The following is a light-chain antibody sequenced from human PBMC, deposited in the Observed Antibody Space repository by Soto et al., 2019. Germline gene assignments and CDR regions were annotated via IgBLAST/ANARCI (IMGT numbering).Light chain of an antibody. CDR2: GAS. Sequence: EIVLTQSPGTLSLSPGERATLSCRASQSVSSSYLAWFQQKPGQAPRLLIYGASSRATGIPDRFSGSGSGTDITLTISRVEPEDFALYYCQHYGSSLYSFGQVTKLEIK. J-gene: IGKJ2*03. V-gene: IGKV3-20*01. CDR3: QHYGSSLYS. CDR1: QSVSSSY.